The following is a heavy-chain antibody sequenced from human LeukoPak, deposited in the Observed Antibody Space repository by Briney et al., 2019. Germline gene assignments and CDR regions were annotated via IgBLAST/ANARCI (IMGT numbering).Heavy chain of an antibody. D-gene: IGHD6-13*01. J-gene: IGHJ4*02. CDR3: ASSGYSSSWNFDY. Sequence: GGSLRLSCAASGFTFSSYGIHWVRQAPGKGLEWVAVISYDGSNKYYADSVKGRFTISRDNSKNTLYLQMNSLRAEDTAVYYCASSGYSSSWNFDYWGQGTLVTVSP. CDR1: GFTFSSYG. CDR2: ISYDGSNK. V-gene: IGHV3-30*03.